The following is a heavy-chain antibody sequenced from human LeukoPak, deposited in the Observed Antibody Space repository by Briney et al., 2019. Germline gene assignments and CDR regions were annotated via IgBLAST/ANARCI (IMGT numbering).Heavy chain of an antibody. D-gene: IGHD3-22*01. CDR3: AKDTVYYDSSSYPC. V-gene: IGHV3-21*04. CDR1: GFTFSSYS. J-gene: IGHJ4*02. CDR2: ISSSSSYI. Sequence: PGGSLRLSCAASGFTFSSYSMNWVRQAPGKGLEWVSSISSSSSYIYYADSVKGRFTISRDNSKNTLYLQMNSLRAEDTAFYYCAKDTVYYDSSSYPCWGQGTLVTVSS.